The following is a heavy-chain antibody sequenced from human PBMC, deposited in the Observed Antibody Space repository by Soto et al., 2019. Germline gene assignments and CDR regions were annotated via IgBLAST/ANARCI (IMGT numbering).Heavy chain of an antibody. CDR2: INHSGST. CDR3: AGPGASSSDHYYYYYMDV. CDR1: GGSFSGYY. D-gene: IGHD6-6*01. V-gene: IGHV4-34*01. J-gene: IGHJ6*03. Sequence: SETLSLTCAVYGGSFSGYYWSWIRQPPGKGLEWIGEINHSGSTNYNPSLKSRVTISVDTSKNQFSLKLSSVTAADTAVYYCAGPGASSSDHYYYYYMDVWGKGTTVTVSS.